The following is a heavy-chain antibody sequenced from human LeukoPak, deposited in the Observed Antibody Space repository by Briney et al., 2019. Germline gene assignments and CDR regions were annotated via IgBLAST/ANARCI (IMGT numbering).Heavy chain of an antibody. J-gene: IGHJ4*02. CDR3: ASGQRYGSFDY. CDR2: INHSGST. Sequence: SETLSLTCAVYGGSFSGYYWSWIRQPPGKGLEWIGEINHSGSTNYNPSLKSRVTISVDTSKNQFSLQLTSVTAADTAVYYCASGQRYGSFDYWGQGTLVIVSS. V-gene: IGHV4-34*01. D-gene: IGHD1-1*01. CDR1: GGSFSGYY.